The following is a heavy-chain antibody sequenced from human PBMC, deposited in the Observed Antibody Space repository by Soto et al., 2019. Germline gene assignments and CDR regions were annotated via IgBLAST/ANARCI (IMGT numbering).Heavy chain of an antibody. D-gene: IGHD1-26*01. V-gene: IGHV5-10-1*01. CDR2: IDPSDSYA. CDR3: ARRPGLGRGMDV. J-gene: IGHJ6*02. Sequence: PGESLNISCKGSGYRFAAYWINWVRPMPGKGLEWMGRIDPSDSYAIYGPPFQGHVSFSTDKTITTAYLQWSSLKASDTGIYFCARRPGLGRGMDVWGQGTAVTVSS. CDR1: GYRFAAYW.